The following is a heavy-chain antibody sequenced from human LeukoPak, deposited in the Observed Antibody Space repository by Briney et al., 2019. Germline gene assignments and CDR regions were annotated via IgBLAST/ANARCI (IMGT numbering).Heavy chain of an antibody. CDR1: GYSFTSYW. J-gene: IGHJ4*02. V-gene: IGHV5-51*01. CDR2: IYPGDSDT. Sequence: GESLKISCKGSGYSFTSYWIGWVRQMPGKGLEWMGIIYPGDSDTRYSPSFQGQVTISADKSISTAYLQWSSLKASDTAMYYCARHRGGSGGYYNVFVYWGQGTLVTVSS. CDR3: ARHRGGSGGYYNVFVY. D-gene: IGHD3-10*01.